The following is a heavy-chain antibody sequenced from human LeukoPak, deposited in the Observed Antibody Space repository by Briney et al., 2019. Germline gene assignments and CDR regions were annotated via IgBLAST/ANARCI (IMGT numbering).Heavy chain of an antibody. D-gene: IGHD6-19*01. J-gene: IGHJ2*01. Sequence: TPSETLSLTCAVSGGSISSGGYSWSWMRQPPGKGLEWIGYIYHSGSTYYNPSLKSRVTISVDRSKNQFSLKLSSVTAADTAVYYCARDHDSSGWYRRSVWYFDLWGRGTLVTVSS. CDR2: IYHSGST. V-gene: IGHV4-30-2*01. CDR1: GGSISSGGYS. CDR3: ARDHDSSGWYRRSVWYFDL.